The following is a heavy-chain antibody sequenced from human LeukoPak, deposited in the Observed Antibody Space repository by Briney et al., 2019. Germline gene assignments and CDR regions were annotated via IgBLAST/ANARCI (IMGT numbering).Heavy chain of an antibody. CDR2: ISYDGSNK. D-gene: IGHD6-13*01. CDR3: AKDRVRYSSSWDGGDY. Sequence: GGSLRLSCAASGFTFSSYGMHWVRQAPGKGLEWVAVISYDGSNKYYADSVKGRFTISRDNSKNTLYLQMNSLRAEDTAVYYCAKDRVRYSSSWDGGDYWGQGTLVTVSS. J-gene: IGHJ4*02. V-gene: IGHV3-30*18. CDR1: GFTFSSYG.